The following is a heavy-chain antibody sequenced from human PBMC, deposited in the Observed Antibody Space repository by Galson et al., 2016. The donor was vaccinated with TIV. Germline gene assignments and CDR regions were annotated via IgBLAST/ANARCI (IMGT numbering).Heavy chain of an antibody. CDR1: GFTCRSYG. J-gene: IGHJ4*02. D-gene: IGHD4-17*01. V-gene: IGHV3-30*18. CDR3: AKVGARGYGDYPYYLEY. Sequence: SLRLSCAASGFTCRSYGMHWVRQAPGKGLEWVATISNDGSNKYYADSVKGRFTISRDNSKNTLDLQMNSLRTEDTAVYYCAKVGARGYGDYPYYLEYWGQGTLVTVSS. CDR2: ISNDGSNK.